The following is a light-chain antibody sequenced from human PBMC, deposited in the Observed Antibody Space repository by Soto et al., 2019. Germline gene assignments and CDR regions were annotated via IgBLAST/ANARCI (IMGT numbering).Light chain of an antibody. V-gene: IGKV1-9*01. CDR2: GAS. CDR1: QGISSF. J-gene: IGKJ3*01. CDR3: QQLNSFPIA. Sequence: IQLTQSPSSLSASVGDRVTITCRASQGISSFLAWYQQKPGRAPKLLIYGASTMQSGVPSRFSGSGSGTDFTLTISSLQPEDFATYYCQQLNSFPIAFGPGTKVEIQ.